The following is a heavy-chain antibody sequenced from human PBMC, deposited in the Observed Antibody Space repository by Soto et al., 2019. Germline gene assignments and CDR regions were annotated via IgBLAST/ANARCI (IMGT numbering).Heavy chain of an antibody. D-gene: IGHD3-10*01. CDR2: IIPIFGTA. CDR3: AREVRDGYSYGEYYFDY. V-gene: IGHV1-69*13. CDR1: GGTFSSYA. J-gene: IGHJ4*02. Sequence: SVKVSCKASGGTFSSYAISWVRQAPGQGLEWMGGIIPIFGTANYAQKFQGRVTITADESTSTAYMELSSLRSEDTAGYYCAREVRDGYSYGEYYFDYWGQGTLVTVSS.